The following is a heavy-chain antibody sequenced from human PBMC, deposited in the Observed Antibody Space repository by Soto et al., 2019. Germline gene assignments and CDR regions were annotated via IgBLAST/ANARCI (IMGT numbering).Heavy chain of an antibody. CDR2: LIPIFGTA. CDR3: AIDRMHLVLSGSSGRRLFDP. Sequence: QVQLVQSGAEVKKPGSSVKVSCKASGGTFNNNGVTWVRQAPGKGLEWMGGLIPIFGTASYARTFQGRVRSFADDSTRTAYMELTSMISEDTAVYYCAIDRMHLVLSGSSGRRLFDPWGQGTLVTVSS. J-gene: IGHJ5*02. D-gene: IGHD3-22*01. CDR1: GGTFNNNG. V-gene: IGHV1-69*01.